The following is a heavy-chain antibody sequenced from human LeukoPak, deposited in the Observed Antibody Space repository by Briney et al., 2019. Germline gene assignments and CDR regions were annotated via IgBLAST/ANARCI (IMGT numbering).Heavy chain of an antibody. CDR1: GFTFSTYG. CDR3: AKDGPGVRLQETSGYYMDV. V-gene: IGHV3-30*18. D-gene: IGHD4-11*01. CDR2: ISYDGRQK. J-gene: IGHJ6*03. Sequence: GGSLRLSCAASGFTFSTYGMNWVRQAPGKGLEWVAVISYDGRQKYYADSVKGRFTISRDNSKNTLYLQMNSLRAEDTAVYYCAKDGPGVRLQETSGYYMDVWGKGTTVTVSS.